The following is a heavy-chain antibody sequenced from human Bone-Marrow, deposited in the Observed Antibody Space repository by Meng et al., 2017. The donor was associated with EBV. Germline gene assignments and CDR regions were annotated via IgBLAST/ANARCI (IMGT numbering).Heavy chain of an antibody. D-gene: IGHD3-10*01. CDR1: AGPFRSYA. V-gene: IGHV1-69*01. J-gene: IGHJ4*02. Sequence: QVYTEQSRSEVKMPAPSVNTSFKTYAGPFRSYAGSWVRQGPGQGLEWLGGLIPMSGAPHYAQKFQNRVTITADEYTRTHYMELSSLRSDDTAVYYCASESGRGFTPDFWGQGTLVTVSS. CDR3: ASESGRGFTPDF. CDR2: LIPMSGAP.